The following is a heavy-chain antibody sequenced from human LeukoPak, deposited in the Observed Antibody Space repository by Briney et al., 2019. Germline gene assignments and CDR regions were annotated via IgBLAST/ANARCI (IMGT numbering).Heavy chain of an antibody. CDR3: AREDGYCSCGNCYSYFDS. CDR2: IKKTGSET. J-gene: IGHJ4*02. V-gene: IGHV3-7*01. CDR1: KFIFSNYW. D-gene: IGHD2-15*01. Sequence: GGSLRLSCAASKFIFSNYWMSWVRQAPGKGLEWVAYIKKTGSETYYVDSVKGRFTITSDNARNSLFLQVNSLRAEDTAVYYWAREDGYCSCGNCYSYFDSWGQGTLVTVFS.